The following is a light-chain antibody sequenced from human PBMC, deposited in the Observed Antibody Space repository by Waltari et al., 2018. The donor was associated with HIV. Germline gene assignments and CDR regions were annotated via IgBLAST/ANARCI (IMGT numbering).Light chain of an antibody. CDR2: QDS. CDR3: QAWDSSTPVV. CDR1: KLGDKY. Sequence: SYELTQPPSVSVSPGQTASITCPGDKLGDKYACWYKQKPGQSPVLVIYQDSKRPSGIPERFSGSNSGNTATLTISGTQAMDEADYYCQAWDSSTPVVFGGGTKLTVL. V-gene: IGLV3-1*01. J-gene: IGLJ2*01.